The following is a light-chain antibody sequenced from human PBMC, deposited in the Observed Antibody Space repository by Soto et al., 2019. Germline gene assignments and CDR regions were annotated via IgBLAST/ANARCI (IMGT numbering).Light chain of an antibody. CDR1: QSISSW. CDR3: QQYSRYST. CDR2: KAS. V-gene: IGKV1-5*03. Sequence: DIQMTQSPSTLSASVGDRVTINCRASQSISSWLAWYQQKPGKAPKLLIYKASSLESGVPSRFSGSGSGTEFTLTISSLQPDDLATYYCQQYSRYSTFGQGTRLDIK. J-gene: IGKJ5*01.